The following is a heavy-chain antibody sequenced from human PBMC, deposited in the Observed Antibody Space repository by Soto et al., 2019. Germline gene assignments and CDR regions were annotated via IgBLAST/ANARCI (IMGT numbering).Heavy chain of an antibody. J-gene: IGHJ4*02. CDR1: GFTFSSYG. V-gene: IGHV3-33*01. CDR3: ARGGMMITFGGVIA. D-gene: IGHD3-16*02. CDR2: IWYDGSNK. Sequence: QVQLVESGGGVVQPGRSLRLSCAASGFTFSSYGMHWVRQAPGKGLEWVAVIWYDGSNKYYADSVKGRFTISRDNSKNALYLQMNSLRAEDTAVSYCARGGMMITFGGVIAWGQGTLVTVSS.